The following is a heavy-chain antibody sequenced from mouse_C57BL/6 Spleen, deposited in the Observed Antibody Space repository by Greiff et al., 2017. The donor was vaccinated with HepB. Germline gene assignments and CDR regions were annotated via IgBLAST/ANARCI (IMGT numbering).Heavy chain of an antibody. J-gene: IGHJ2*01. Sequence: VKLMESGGGLVKPGGSLKLSCAASGFTFSDYGMHWVRQAPEKGLEWVAYISSGSSTIYYADTVKGRFTISRDNAKNTLFLQMTSLRSEDTAMYYCARPSYGSSYGDYWGQGTTLTVSS. V-gene: IGHV5-17*01. CDR3: ARPSYGSSYGDY. D-gene: IGHD1-1*01. CDR2: ISSGSSTI. CDR1: GFTFSDYG.